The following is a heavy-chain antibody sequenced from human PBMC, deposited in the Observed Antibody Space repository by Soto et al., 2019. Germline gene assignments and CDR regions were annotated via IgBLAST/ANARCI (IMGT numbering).Heavy chain of an antibody. D-gene: IGHD2-8*02. V-gene: IGHV2-5*01. Sequence: QITLKESGPTLVKPTQTLTLTCSFSGFSLSTSGVAVGWVRQPPGKALEWLALIYWNDVKRYSPSLKTRLTIMKDTSKNQVVLTMTNMDPVDTATYYFAHSFDSTGWMYCFDYWGQGRLFTVSS. CDR2: IYWNDVK. J-gene: IGHJ4*02. CDR3: AHSFDSTGWMYCFDY. CDR1: GFSLSTSGVA.